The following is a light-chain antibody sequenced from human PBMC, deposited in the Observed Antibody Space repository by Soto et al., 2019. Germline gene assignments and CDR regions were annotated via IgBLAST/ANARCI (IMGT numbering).Light chain of an antibody. CDR1: SSDVGGYNS. CDR3: SPYTSTSSYV. Sequence: QSALTQPASVSGSPGQSITVSCTGTSSDVGGYNSVSWYQQHPGKPPKLIIYEVSNRPSGVSDRFSGSKSGNTASLTISGLQAEDEADYYCSPYTSTSSYVPATGTKVTVL. J-gene: IGLJ1*01. V-gene: IGLV2-14*03. CDR2: EVS.